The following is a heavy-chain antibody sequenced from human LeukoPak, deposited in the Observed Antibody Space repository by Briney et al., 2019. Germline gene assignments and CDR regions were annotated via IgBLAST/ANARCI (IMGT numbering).Heavy chain of an antibody. D-gene: IGHD3-10*01. CDR3: ASGGITMVRGVTNYYYYMDV. CDR1: GGTFSSYA. CDR2: IIPIFVTA. J-gene: IGHJ6*03. V-gene: IGHV1-69*13. Sequence: SVKVSCKASGGTFSSYAFTRVRQAPGQGLEWMGGIIPIFVTANCAQKFQGRVTITADESTSTAYMELSSLRSEDTAVYYCASGGITMVRGVTNYYYYMDVWGKGTTVTVSS.